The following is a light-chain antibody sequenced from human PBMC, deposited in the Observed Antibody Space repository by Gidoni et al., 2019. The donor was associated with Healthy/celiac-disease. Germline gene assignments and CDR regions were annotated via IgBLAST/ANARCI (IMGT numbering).Light chain of an antibody. Sequence: IQMTQSPSSLSASVGDRVTITCRASQSISSYLNLYQQKPGKAPKLLIYAASSLQSGVPSRCSGSGSGTDFTLTSSSLQPEDFATYYCQKSYSTWTFGQGTKVEIK. J-gene: IGKJ1*01. CDR2: AAS. CDR1: QSISSY. CDR3: QKSYSTWT. V-gene: IGKV1-39*01.